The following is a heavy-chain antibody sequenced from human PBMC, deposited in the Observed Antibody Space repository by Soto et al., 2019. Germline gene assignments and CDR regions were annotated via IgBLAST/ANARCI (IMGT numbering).Heavy chain of an antibody. CDR2: IVSSSTST. D-gene: IGHD1-26*01. V-gene: IGHV3-23*01. CDR1: GFTFNTYA. J-gene: IGHJ4*02. Sequence: EVQLLESGGGLAQPGGSLRLSCAASGFTFNTYAMSWVRQAPGKGLEWVSTIVSSSTSTYYADSVQGRFTISRDNSKNTLYLQMNSLRAEDTAVYYCAKSRGRWGATDSGSHSDYWGQATLVTVSS. CDR3: AKSRGRWGATDSGSHSDY.